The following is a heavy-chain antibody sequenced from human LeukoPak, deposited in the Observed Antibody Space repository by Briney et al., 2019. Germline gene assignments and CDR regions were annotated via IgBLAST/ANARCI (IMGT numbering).Heavy chain of an antibody. D-gene: IGHD5-18*01. CDR3: ARSPGGGYSYGFDAFDI. CDR1: GGTFSSCA. V-gene: IGHV1-69*13. Sequence: GASVRVSCKASGGTFSSCAISWVRQAPGQGLEWMGGIIPIFGTANYAQKFQGRVTITADESTSTAYMELSSLRSEDTAVYYCARSPGGGYSYGFDAFDIWGQGTMVTVSS. J-gene: IGHJ3*02. CDR2: IIPIFGTA.